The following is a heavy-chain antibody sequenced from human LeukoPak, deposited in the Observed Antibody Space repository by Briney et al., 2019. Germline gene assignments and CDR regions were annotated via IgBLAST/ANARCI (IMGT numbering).Heavy chain of an antibody. V-gene: IGHV3-30*02. J-gene: IGHJ6*03. Sequence: GGSLRLSCAASGFTFSSYGIHWVRQAPGKGLEWVAFIRYDGSNKYYADSLKARFTISRDNSKNTLYLQMSSLRAEDTAVYYCAKSGGSSWLHYYYMDVWGKGTTVTVSS. D-gene: IGHD6-13*01. CDR3: AKSGGSSWLHYYYMDV. CDR1: GFTFSSYG. CDR2: IRYDGSNK.